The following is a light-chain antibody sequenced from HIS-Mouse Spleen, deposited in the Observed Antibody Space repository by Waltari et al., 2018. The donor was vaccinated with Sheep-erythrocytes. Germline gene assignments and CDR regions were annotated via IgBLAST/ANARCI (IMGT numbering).Light chain of an antibody. CDR3: CSYAGSSTPWV. J-gene: IGLJ3*02. CDR2: EGS. CDR1: SSDVGSYNL. V-gene: IGLV2-23*01. Sequence: QSALTQPASVSGSPGQSITISCTGTSSDVGSYNLVSWYQQHPGKAPKLMVYEGSKRPSGVSHSFSGSKSGNTASLTISGLRAADEADDYCCSYAGSSTPWVFGGGTKLTVL.